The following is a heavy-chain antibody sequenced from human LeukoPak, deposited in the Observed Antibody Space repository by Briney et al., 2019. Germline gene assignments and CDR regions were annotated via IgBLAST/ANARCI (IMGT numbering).Heavy chain of an antibody. CDR2: IKQDGSEK. CDR3: ARVYTSHTDY. V-gene: IGHV3-7*01. CDR1: GFTLSSYW. J-gene: IGHJ4*02. Sequence: GRSLRLSCAASGFTLSSYWMSWVRQAPGKGLEWVANIKQDGSEKYYVDSVKGRFTISRDNAKNSLYLQMNSLRAEDTAVYYCARVYTSHTDYWGQGTLVTVSS. D-gene: IGHD2-2*01.